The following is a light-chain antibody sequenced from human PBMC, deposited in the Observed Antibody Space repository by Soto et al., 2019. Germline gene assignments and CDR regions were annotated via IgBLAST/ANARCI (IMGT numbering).Light chain of an antibody. CDR2: DDT. Sequence: QSALTQPPSVSAAPGQKVTMSCSGRSSNIGSHFVAWYQQLPGTAPKLLIYDDTKRPYGIPGRFSGSKSGTSDTLGITGLQTGDEADYYCGTWDSSLSVVVFGGGTKVTVL. CDR3: GTWDSSLSVVV. J-gene: IGLJ3*02. CDR1: SSNIGSHF. V-gene: IGLV1-51*01.